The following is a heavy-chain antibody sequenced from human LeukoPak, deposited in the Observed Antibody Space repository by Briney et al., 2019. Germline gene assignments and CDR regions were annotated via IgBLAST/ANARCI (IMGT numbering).Heavy chain of an antibody. Sequence: ASVKVSCKASGYTFTSYGISWVRQAPGQGLEWMGGIIPIFGTANYAQKFQGRVTITADESTSTAYMELSSLRSEDTAVYYCARSRGDNWNDEYYFDYWGQGTLVTVSS. V-gene: IGHV1-69*13. CDR2: IIPIFGTA. J-gene: IGHJ4*02. CDR3: ARSRGDNWNDEYYFDY. D-gene: IGHD1-20*01. CDR1: GYTFTSYG.